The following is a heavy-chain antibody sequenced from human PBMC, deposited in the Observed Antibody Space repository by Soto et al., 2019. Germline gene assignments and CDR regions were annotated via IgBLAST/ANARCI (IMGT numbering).Heavy chain of an antibody. Sequence: QVHLVESGGGVVQPGTALRLSCRASGFKFSDYGMDWVRQAPGKGLEWVSRVLYDGSKKYYADSVKGRFTISRDNPRNTLYLQMDSLRAEDTGVDYCVKDLALMGDYWGQGTPVTVSS. CDR2: VLYDGSKK. CDR3: VKDLALMGDY. V-gene: IGHV3-30*18. D-gene: IGHD3-16*01. CDR1: GFKFSDYG. J-gene: IGHJ4*02.